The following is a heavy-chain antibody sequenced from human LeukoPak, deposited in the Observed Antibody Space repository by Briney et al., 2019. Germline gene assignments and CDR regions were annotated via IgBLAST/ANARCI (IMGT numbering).Heavy chain of an antibody. V-gene: IGHV1-8*03. CDR2: MSPNSGNT. J-gene: IGHJ6*03. Sequence: ASVKVSCKASGDTFIPYTFSWVRQAPGQGLEWMGWMSPNSGNTGYAQKFQGRVTITRNTSISTAYMELSSLRSEDTAVYHCAFIAAAPILGPMDVWGKGTTVTVSS. CDR1: GDTFIPYT. D-gene: IGHD6-13*01. CDR3: AFIAAAPILGPMDV.